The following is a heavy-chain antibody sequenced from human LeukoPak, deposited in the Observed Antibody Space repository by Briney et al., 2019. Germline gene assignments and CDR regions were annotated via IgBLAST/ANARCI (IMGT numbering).Heavy chain of an antibody. CDR1: GFTFSSYA. V-gene: IGHV3-64*01. D-gene: IGHD4-17*01. CDR3: ARDRSSTTVTTVGVY. Sequence: GGSLRLSCAASGFTFSSYAMHWVRQAPGKGLEYVSAISSNGGSTYYANSVKGRSTISRDNSKNTLYLQMGSLRAEDMAVYYCARDRSSTTVTTVGVYWGQGTLVTVSS. J-gene: IGHJ4*02. CDR2: ISSNGGST.